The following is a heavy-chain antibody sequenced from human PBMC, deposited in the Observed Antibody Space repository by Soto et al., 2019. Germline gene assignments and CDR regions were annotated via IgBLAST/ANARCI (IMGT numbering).Heavy chain of an antibody. Sequence: QGQLKEPGPGRVKPSGTRSLPCTVSVASVSSGNYYWSWIRQPPGKGLECIGYIPYSGSTNYNPSLKSRVTISIDTSKNQFSLKLSSVTAADTAVYYCARGSGSYYAYWGQGTLVTVSS. CDR2: IPYSGST. D-gene: IGHD1-26*01. CDR1: VASVSSGNYY. J-gene: IGHJ4*02. CDR3: ARGSGSYYAY. V-gene: IGHV4-61*01.